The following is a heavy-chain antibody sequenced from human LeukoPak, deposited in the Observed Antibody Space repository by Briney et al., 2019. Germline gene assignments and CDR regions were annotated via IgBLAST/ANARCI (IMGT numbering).Heavy chain of an antibody. CDR1: GYTFTSYG. J-gene: IGHJ4*02. CDR3: ARPYYDFWSGYSPLDY. CDR2: ISAYNGNT. Sequence: GASVKVSCKASGYTFTSYGISWVRQAPGQRPEWMGWISAYNGNTNYAQKLQGRVTMTTDTSTSTAYMELRSLRSDDTAVYYCARPYYDFWSGYSPLDYWGQGTLVTVSS. D-gene: IGHD3-3*01. V-gene: IGHV1-18*01.